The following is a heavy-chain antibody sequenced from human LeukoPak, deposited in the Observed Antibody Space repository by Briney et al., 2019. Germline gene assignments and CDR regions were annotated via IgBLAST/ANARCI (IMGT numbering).Heavy chain of an antibody. V-gene: IGHV3-23*01. D-gene: IGHD2-2*02. CDR1: AFAFISYA. Sequence: GGSLRLSCAASAFAFISYAMSWVRQAPGKGLEWVSAISGSGGSTYYADSVKGRFTISRDNSKNTLYLQMNSLRAEDTAVYYCAKNGEYQLLYPYYFDYWGQGTLVTVSS. CDR2: ISGSGGST. J-gene: IGHJ4*02. CDR3: AKNGEYQLLYPYYFDY.